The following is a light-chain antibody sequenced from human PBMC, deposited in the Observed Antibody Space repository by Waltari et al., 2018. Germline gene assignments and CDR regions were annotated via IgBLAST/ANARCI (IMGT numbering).Light chain of an antibody. J-gene: IGKJ5*01. CDR1: QSLLSSFNSKTY. CDR2: WAS. CDR3: HHYYIPPLT. Sequence: DIVLTQSPDSLAVSLGERATINCKSSQSLLSSFNSKTYIAWYQQKPGQPPKLLIYWASAPGSGVPGRFSGSGSETDFTLTISSLQAEDVAVYYCHHYYIPPLTFGQGTRLEIK. V-gene: IGKV4-1*01.